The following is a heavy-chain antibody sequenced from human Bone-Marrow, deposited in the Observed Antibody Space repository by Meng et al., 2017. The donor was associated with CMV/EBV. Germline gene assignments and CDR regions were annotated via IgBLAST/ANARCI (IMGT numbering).Heavy chain of an antibody. D-gene: IGHD3-3*01. CDR2: INPNRGGT. Sequence: TGYDMPGVREAPGQELEWMGWINPNRGGTNYAQKFQGRVSMTRDTSISTAYMELSRLRSDDTAVYYCARVGDYDFWSGYRGGWFDPWGQGTLVTVSS. V-gene: IGHV1-2*02. CDR1: TGYD. CDR3: ARVGDYDFWSGYRGGWFDP. J-gene: IGHJ5*02.